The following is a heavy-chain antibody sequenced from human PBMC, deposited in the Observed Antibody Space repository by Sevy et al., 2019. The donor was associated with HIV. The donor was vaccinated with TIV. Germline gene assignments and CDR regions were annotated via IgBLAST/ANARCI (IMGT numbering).Heavy chain of an antibody. Sequence: GGSLRLSCAASGFTFSSYSMNWVRQAPGKGLEWVSYISSSSSTIYYADSVKGRFTISRDNAKNSLYLQMNSLGDEDTAVYYCARGSRKSSSITMVRGVMYWFDPWGQGTLVTVSS. CDR1: GFTFSSYS. CDR2: ISSSSSTI. D-gene: IGHD3-10*01. J-gene: IGHJ5*02. CDR3: ARGSRKSSSITMVRGVMYWFDP. V-gene: IGHV3-48*02.